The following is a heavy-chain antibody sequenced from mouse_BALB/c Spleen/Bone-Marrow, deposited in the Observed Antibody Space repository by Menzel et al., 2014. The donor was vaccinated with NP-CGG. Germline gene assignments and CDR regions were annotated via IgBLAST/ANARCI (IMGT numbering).Heavy chain of an antibody. D-gene: IGHD1-1*02. CDR3: TRDDGGFAY. Sequence: VQPQQSGTDLVRPGASVKLSCKASGYTFTSYWINWVKQRPGQGLEWIGNIYPSDSYTNYNQKFKDKATLTVDKSSSTAYMHLSSPTSEDSAVYYCTRDDGGFAYWGQGTLVTVSA. V-gene: IGHV1-69*02. CDR1: GYTFTSYW. CDR2: IYPSDSYT. J-gene: IGHJ3*01.